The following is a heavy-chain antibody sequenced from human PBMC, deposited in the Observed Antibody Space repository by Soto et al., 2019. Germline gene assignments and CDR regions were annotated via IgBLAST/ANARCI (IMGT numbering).Heavy chain of an antibody. CDR2: ISYDGSNK. D-gene: IGHD3-10*01. J-gene: IGHJ4*02. Sequence: VQLVESGGGVVQPGRSLRLSCAASGFTFSSYGMHWVRQAPGKGLEWVAVISYDGSNKYYADSVKGRFTISRDNSKNTLYLQMNSLRAEDTAVYYCAREYYYGSGSYTPDYWGQGTLVTVSS. CDR3: AREYYYGSGSYTPDY. V-gene: IGHV3-30*03. CDR1: GFTFSSYG.